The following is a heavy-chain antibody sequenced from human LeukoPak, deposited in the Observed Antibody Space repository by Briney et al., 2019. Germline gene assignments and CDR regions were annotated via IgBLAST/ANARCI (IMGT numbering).Heavy chain of an antibody. CDR2: IWYDGSNK. CDR1: GFTFSSYG. CDR3: AKDRSGGDYDAFDI. D-gene: IGHD2-21*02. V-gene: IGHV3-33*06. Sequence: GGSLRLSCAASGFTFSSYGMHWVRQAPGKGLEWAAVIWYDGSNKYYAYSVKGRFTISRDNSKNTLYLQMNSLRAEDTAVYYCAKDRSGGDYDAFDIWGQGTMVTVSS. J-gene: IGHJ3*02.